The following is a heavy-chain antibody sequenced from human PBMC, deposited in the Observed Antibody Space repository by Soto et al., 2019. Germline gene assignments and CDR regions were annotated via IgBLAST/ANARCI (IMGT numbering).Heavy chain of an antibody. CDR3: ARRGLRYFDWLDY. V-gene: IGHV3-33*01. Sequence: QVQLVESGGGVVQPGRSLRLSCAASGFTSSSYGIHWVRQAPGKGLEWVAVIWYDGSNKYYGESVKGRFTISRDNSKNTLYLQMNSLRAKDTAVYYCARRGLRYFDWLDYWGQGTLVTVSS. D-gene: IGHD3-9*01. J-gene: IGHJ4*02. CDR1: GFTSSSYG. CDR2: IWYDGSNK.